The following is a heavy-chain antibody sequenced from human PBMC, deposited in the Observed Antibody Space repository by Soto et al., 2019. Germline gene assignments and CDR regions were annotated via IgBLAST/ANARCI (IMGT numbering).Heavy chain of an antibody. Sequence: EVQLVESGGGLIQPGGSLRLSCAVSGFTVSNNYMSWVRQAPGKGLEGVSVIYSGGYTAYGDSVKGRFTISRDNSKNTPYLQRTSRGADAPPLYSWERHPGGGGYWGQGTLVTVSS. J-gene: IGHJ4*02. V-gene: IGHV3-53*01. CDR1: GFTVSNNY. CDR3: ERHPGGGGY. CDR2: IYSGGYT. D-gene: IGHD3-10*01.